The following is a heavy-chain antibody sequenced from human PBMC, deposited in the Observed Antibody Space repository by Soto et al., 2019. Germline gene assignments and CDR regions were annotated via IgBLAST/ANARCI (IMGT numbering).Heavy chain of an antibody. CDR3: ARGLSMSGGYYMDV. Sequence: EVQLVESGGGLVQPGGSLRLSCAASGFTFTSHWMRWVRQAPGKGLEWVASIKKDGSEKFYVDSVKGRFTIFRDNAKNSLLLQMNSLRAEDTAVYYCARGLSMSGGYYMDVWGKGTTVTVSS. CDR2: IKKDGSEK. V-gene: IGHV3-7*01. J-gene: IGHJ6*03. CDR1: GFTFTSHW. D-gene: IGHD2-15*01.